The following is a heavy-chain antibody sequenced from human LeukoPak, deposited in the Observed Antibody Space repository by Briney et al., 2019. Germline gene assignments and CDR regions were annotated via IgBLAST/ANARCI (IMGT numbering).Heavy chain of an antibody. Sequence: SETLSLTCTVSGGAISTYYWSWIRQTPGMGLEWIGYIYYTGSTNYNPSLKSRVTISVDTSKNQFSLKLSSVTAADTAVYYCARHPSVAGTKGGFDHWGQGTLVTVSS. D-gene: IGHD6-19*01. CDR2: IYYTGST. CDR3: ARHPSVAGTKGGFDH. V-gene: IGHV4-59*08. CDR1: GGAISTYY. J-gene: IGHJ4*02.